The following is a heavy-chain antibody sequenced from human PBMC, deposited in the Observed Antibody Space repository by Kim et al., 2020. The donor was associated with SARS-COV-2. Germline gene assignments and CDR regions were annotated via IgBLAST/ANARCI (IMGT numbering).Heavy chain of an antibody. V-gene: IGHV3-15*01. D-gene: IGHD2-15*01. CDR3: TTAPRSDSDY. Sequence: TTDYATLGKGRFTSSRDDPKNTLNLQMNSLKSEDTAVYYCTTAPRSDSDYWGQGTLVTVSS. CDR2: TT. J-gene: IGHJ4*02.